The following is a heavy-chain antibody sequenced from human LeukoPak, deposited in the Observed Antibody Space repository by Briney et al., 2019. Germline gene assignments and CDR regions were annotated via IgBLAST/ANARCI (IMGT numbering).Heavy chain of an antibody. J-gene: IGHJ4*02. CDR1: GFTFSSYS. Sequence: GGSLRLSCAASGFTFSSYSMNWVRQAPGKGLEWVSSISSSSDYIYYADSVKGRFTISRDNAKNSLYLQVNSPRAEDTAVYYCARDSQVPYWGQGTLVTVSS. D-gene: IGHD1-1*01. CDR3: ARDSQVPY. V-gene: IGHV3-21*01. CDR2: ISSSSDYI.